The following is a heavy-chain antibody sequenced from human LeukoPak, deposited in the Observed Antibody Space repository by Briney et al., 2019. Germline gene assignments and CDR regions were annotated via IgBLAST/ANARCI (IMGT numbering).Heavy chain of an antibody. CDR2: INSDGSNT. Sequence: GGSLRLSCAGSGFTFSSNWMHWVRQVPGKGLVWVSRINSDGSNTNYADSVKGRFTISRDNAKNTLYLQMNSLRAEDTAVYYCARDLWFGELQADYWGQGTLVTVSS. CDR3: ARDLWFGELQADY. CDR1: GFTFSSNW. D-gene: IGHD3-10*01. V-gene: IGHV3-74*01. J-gene: IGHJ4*02.